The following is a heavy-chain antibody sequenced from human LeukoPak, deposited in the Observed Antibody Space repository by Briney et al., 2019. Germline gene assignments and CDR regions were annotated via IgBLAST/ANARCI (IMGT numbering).Heavy chain of an antibody. Sequence: SGGSLRLSCAASGFTVSSNYMSWVRQAPGKGLEWVAVIYSGGSTYYADSVKGRFTISRDNSKNTLYLQMTSLRAEDTAVYYCATLGGVVWYAFDIWGQGTMVTVSS. D-gene: IGHD3-16*01. CDR3: ATLGGVVWYAFDI. J-gene: IGHJ3*02. CDR1: GFTVSSNY. CDR2: IYSGGST. V-gene: IGHV3-66*01.